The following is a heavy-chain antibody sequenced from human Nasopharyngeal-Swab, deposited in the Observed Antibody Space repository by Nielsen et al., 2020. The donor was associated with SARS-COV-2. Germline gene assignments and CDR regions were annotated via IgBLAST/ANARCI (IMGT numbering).Heavy chain of an antibody. CDR3: TTDIVATNFDY. CDR2: IKSKTDGGTT. V-gene: IGHV3-15*01. Sequence: GESLKISCAASGFTFSNAWMSWVRQAPGKGLEWVGRIKSKTDGGTTDYAAPVKGRFTISRDDSKNTLYLQMNSLKTEDTAVYYCTTDIVATNFDYWGQATLVTVSS. D-gene: IGHD5-12*01. CDR1: GFTFSNAW. J-gene: IGHJ4*02.